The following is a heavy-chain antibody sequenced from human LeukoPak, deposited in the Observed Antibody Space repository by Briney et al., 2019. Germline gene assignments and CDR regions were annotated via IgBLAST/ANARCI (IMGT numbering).Heavy chain of an antibody. Sequence: GGSLRLSCAASGVTFSSYTMSWVRQAPGKGLEWVSSISGSGGSTYYADSVKGRFTISRDNSKNTLYMQMNSLRAEDTAVYYCAKRNSGWNFDYWGQGTLVTVSS. CDR2: ISGSGGST. V-gene: IGHV3-23*01. D-gene: IGHD6-19*01. CDR1: GVTFSSYT. CDR3: AKRNSGWNFDY. J-gene: IGHJ4*02.